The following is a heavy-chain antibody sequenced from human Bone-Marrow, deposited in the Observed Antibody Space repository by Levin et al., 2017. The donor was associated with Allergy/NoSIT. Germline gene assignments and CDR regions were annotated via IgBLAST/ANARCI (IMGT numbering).Heavy chain of an antibody. V-gene: IGHV3-21*01. CDR2: ISGSSSLR. CDR3: VRGDGRDF. Sequence: GGSLRLSCAASGFTFSTRSMNWVRQAPGRGLEWVSSISGSSSLRYYAGSMRGRLTISRDNAKNSVYLQMDSLRVEETAVYFCVRGDGRDFWGQGTAVTVSS. J-gene: IGHJ4*02. D-gene: IGHD1-14*01. CDR1: GFTFSTRS.